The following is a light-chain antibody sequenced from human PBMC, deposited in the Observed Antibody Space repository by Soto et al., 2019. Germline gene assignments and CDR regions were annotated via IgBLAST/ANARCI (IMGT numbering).Light chain of an antibody. J-gene: IGKJ2*01. CDR2: DAS. Sequence: EIVLTQSPATLSLSPGERATLSCRASQSVSSYLAWYQQQPGQAPRLLIYDASNRATGIPARFSGSGSGTDFAITNSILEAEDFAVYYCPQRSNWPPEYTLGQGTKLEIK. CDR3: PQRSNWPPEYT. V-gene: IGKV3-11*01. CDR1: QSVSSY.